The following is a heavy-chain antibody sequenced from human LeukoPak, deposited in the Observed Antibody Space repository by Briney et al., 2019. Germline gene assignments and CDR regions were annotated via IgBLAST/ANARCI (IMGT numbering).Heavy chain of an antibody. J-gene: IGHJ5*02. CDR3: AKAAYGDYVNWFDP. Sequence: GGSLRLSCAASGFTFSSYSMNWVRQAPGKGLEWVSSIGGIGASTYYADSVKGRFTIPRDNSKNTLYLQMNSLRAEDTALYYCAKAAYGDYVNWFDPWGQGILVIVSS. D-gene: IGHD4-17*01. CDR2: IGGIGAST. CDR1: GFTFSSYS. V-gene: IGHV3-23*01.